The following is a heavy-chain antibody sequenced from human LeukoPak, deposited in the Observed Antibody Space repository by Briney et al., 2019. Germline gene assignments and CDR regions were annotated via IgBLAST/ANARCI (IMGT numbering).Heavy chain of an antibody. CDR3: ARRPYSDTSGRLSDV. D-gene: IGHD3-22*01. CDR1: GFAFSSYN. J-gene: IGHJ6*02. Sequence: PGGSLRLSCAASGFAFSSYNMNWVRQAPGKGLEWISYIGSSGSPTHYADSVGGRFTISRDNAKSSLYLQMNSLRDEDTAVYFCARRPYSDTSGRLSDVWGQGTTVTVSS. CDR2: IGSSGSPT. V-gene: IGHV3-48*02.